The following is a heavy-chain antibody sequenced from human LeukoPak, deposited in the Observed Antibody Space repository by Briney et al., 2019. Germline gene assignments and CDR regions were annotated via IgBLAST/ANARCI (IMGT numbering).Heavy chain of an antibody. Sequence: GASVKVSCKASGGTFSSYAISWVRQAPGQGLEWMGRIIPIPGIANYAQKFQGRVTITADKSTSTAYMELSSLRSEDTAVYYCARGGTPNCSGGSCYDYWGQGTLVTVSS. V-gene: IGHV1-69*04. CDR2: IIPIPGIA. CDR3: ARGGTPNCSGGSCYDY. D-gene: IGHD2-15*01. CDR1: GGTFSSYA. J-gene: IGHJ4*02.